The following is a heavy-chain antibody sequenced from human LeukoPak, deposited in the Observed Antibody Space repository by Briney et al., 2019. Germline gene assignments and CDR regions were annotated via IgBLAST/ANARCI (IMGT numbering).Heavy chain of an antibody. Sequence: GGSLRLSCAASGFTFSSSAMSWVRQAPGKGLEWVSASSGSGGGSYYADSVKGRFTISRDTSKNTLSLQMNSLRVEDTAVYYCAKGIGGYLFDSWGQGTLVTVSS. CDR1: GFTFSSSA. J-gene: IGHJ4*02. CDR2: SSGSGGGS. CDR3: AKGIGGYLFDS. D-gene: IGHD5-18*01. V-gene: IGHV3-23*01.